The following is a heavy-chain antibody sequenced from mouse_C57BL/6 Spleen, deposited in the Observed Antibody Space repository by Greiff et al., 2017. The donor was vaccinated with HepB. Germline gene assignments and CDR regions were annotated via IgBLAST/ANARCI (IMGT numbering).Heavy chain of an antibody. V-gene: IGHV1-82*01. Sequence: QVQLQQSGPELVKPGASVKISCKASGYAFSSSWLNWVKQRPGKGLEWIGRIYPGDGDTNYNGKFKGKATLTADKSSSTAYMQLSSLTSEDSAVYFCASPLFIDWGQGTTLTVSS. CDR1: GYAFSSSW. J-gene: IGHJ2*01. D-gene: IGHD1-1*01. CDR2: IYPGDGDT. CDR3: ASPLFID.